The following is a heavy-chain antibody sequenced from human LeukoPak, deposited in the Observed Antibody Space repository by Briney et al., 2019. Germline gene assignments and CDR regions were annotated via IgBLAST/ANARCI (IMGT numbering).Heavy chain of an antibody. Sequence: TGGSLRLSCAASGFTFSSYSMNWVRQAPGKGLEWVSSISSSSSYIYYADSVKGRFTISRDNAKNSLYLQMNSLRAEDTAVYYCAKCSSTSCYRYYYYGIDVWGQGTTVTVSS. D-gene: IGHD2-2*01. V-gene: IGHV3-21*01. CDR3: AKCSSTSCYRYYYYGIDV. J-gene: IGHJ6*02. CDR2: ISSSSSYI. CDR1: GFTFSSYS.